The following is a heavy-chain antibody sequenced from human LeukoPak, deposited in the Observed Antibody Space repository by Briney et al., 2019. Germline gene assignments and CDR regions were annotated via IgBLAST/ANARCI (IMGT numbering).Heavy chain of an antibody. J-gene: IGHJ4*02. CDR1: GGSISSSSYY. Sequence: PSETLSLTCTVSGGSISSSSYYWGWIRQPPGKGLEWIGSIYYSGSTYYNPSLKSRVTISVDTSKSQFSLKLSSVTAADTAVYYCARTRKWELPDFDYWGQGTLVTVSS. CDR2: IYYSGST. D-gene: IGHD1-26*01. CDR3: ARTRKWELPDFDY. V-gene: IGHV4-39*01.